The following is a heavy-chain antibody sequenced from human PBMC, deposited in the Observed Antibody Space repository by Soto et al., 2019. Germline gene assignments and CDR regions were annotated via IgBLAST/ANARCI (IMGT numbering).Heavy chain of an antibody. CDR1: GGSISSSSYY. Sequence: SETLSFTCTVSGGSISSSSYYWSWIRQPPGKGLEWIGYIYYSGSTNYNPSLKSRVTISVDTSKNQFSLKLSFVTAADTAVYYCARRRFSGYVAYEDYWGQGTLVTVSS. D-gene: IGHD5-12*01. J-gene: IGHJ4*02. CDR2: IYYSGST. CDR3: ARRRFSGYVAYEDY. V-gene: IGHV4-61*05.